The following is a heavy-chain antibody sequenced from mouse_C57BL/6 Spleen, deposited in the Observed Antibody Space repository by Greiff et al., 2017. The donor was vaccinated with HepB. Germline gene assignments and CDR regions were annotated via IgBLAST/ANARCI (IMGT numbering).Heavy chain of an antibody. D-gene: IGHD2-1*01. CDR3: TGLYGNYRGY. J-gene: IGHJ2*01. V-gene: IGHV6-3*01. CDR1: GFTFSNYW. Sequence: EVKLLESGGGLVQPGGSMKLSCVASGFTFSNYWMNWVRQSPEKGLEWVAQIRLKSDNYATHYAESVKGRFTISRDDSKSSVYLQMNNLRAEDTGIYYCTGLYGNYRGYWGQGTTLTVSS. CDR2: IRLKSDNYAT.